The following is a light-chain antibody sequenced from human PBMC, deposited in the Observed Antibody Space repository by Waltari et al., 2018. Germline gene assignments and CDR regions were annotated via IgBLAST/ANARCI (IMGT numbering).Light chain of an antibody. V-gene: IGLV2-8*01. CDR1: SSDVGGWNY. CDR2: EVS. Sequence: QSALTQPPSASGSLGQSVTISCTGTSSDVGGWNYVSWYQQHPGRAPKLMIYEVSERPSGVPDRFSGSKSDHTASLTVSGLQADDEADYYCSSYAGSDNPYLFGTGTKVTVL. J-gene: IGLJ1*01. CDR3: SSYAGSDNPYL.